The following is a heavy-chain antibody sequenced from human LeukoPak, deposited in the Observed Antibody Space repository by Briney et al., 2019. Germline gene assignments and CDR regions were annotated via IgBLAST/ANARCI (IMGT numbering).Heavy chain of an antibody. D-gene: IGHD4-17*01. CDR2: INSDGSST. J-gene: IGHJ4*02. CDR1: GFIFNNFW. Sequence: TGGSLRLSCVASGFIFNNFWMSWVRQAPGKGLVWVSRINSDGSSTSYADSVKGRFTISRDNAKNTLYLQMNSLRAEDTAVYYCARDVKVGYGDYVRWGQGTLVTVSS. V-gene: IGHV3-74*01. CDR3: ARDVKVGYGDYVR.